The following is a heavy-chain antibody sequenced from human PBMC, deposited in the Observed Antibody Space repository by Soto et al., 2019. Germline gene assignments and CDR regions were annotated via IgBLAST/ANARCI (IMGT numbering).Heavy chain of an antibody. Sequence: PSDTLSLTCIVSCESISSSSYYWGWIRQPPGKGLEWIGSIYYSGRTYYNPSFKSRVTISIDTSKNQFSLKLSSVTATDTAVYYCARQRTTVVTQAYFDHWGQGALVTVSS. CDR3: ARQRTTVVTQAYFDH. J-gene: IGHJ4*02. D-gene: IGHD2-21*02. V-gene: IGHV4-39*01. CDR2: IYYSGRT. CDR1: CESISSSSYY.